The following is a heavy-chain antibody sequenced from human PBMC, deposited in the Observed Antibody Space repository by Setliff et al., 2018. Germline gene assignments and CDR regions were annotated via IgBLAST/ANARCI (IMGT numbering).Heavy chain of an antibody. CDR3: ARDKEKLVLHAFDI. J-gene: IGHJ3*02. CDR2: IKQDGSEK. D-gene: IGHD3-16*01. V-gene: IGHV3-7*01. Sequence: PGGSLRLSCEASGFTFTSYWMSWVRQAPGKGLEWVANIKQDGSEKYYVDSVKGRFAISRDNAKNSLYLQMNSLRAEDTAMYYCARDKEKLVLHAFDIWGQGTLVTVSS. CDR1: GFTFTSYW.